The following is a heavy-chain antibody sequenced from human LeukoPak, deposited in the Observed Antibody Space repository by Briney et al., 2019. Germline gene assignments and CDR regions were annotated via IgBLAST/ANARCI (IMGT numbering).Heavy chain of an antibody. CDR1: GFTFSSYA. CDR3: ARDLDKWNYIGY. J-gene: IGHJ4*02. D-gene: IGHD1-7*01. V-gene: IGHV3-74*01. Sequence: GGSLRLSCSASGFTFSSYALSWVRQAPGKGLVWVSRSKSDGSYTSYADSVKGRFTISRGNAKNTLYLQMNSLRAEDTAVYYCARDLDKWNYIGYWGQGTLVTVSS. CDR2: SKSDGSYT.